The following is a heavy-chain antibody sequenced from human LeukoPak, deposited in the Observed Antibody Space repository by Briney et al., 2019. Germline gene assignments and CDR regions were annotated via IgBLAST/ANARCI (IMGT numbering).Heavy chain of an antibody. D-gene: IGHD5-18*01. CDR3: ARDLGDPAMVIADDY. CDR2: INPNSGGT. CDR1: GYTFTSYG. J-gene: IGHJ4*02. Sequence: GASVKVSCKASGYTFTSYGISWVRQAPGQGLEWMGRINPNSGGTNYAQKFQGRVTMTRDTSISTAYMELSRLRSDDTAVYYCARDLGDPAMVIADDYWGQGTLVTVSS. V-gene: IGHV1-2*06.